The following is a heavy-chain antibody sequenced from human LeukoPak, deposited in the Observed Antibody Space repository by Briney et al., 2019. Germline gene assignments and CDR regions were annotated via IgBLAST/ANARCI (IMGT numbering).Heavy chain of an antibody. V-gene: IGHV1-8*01. CDR3: ARGHSSGWTFDY. CDR2: MNPNSGNT. CDR1: GYTFTSYD. Sequence: ASVTVSCKASGYTFTSYDINWVRQATGQGLEWMGWMNPNSGNTGYAQKFQGRVTMTRNTSISTAHMELSSLRSEDTAVYYCARGHSSGWTFDYWGQGTLVTVSS. D-gene: IGHD6-19*01. J-gene: IGHJ4*02.